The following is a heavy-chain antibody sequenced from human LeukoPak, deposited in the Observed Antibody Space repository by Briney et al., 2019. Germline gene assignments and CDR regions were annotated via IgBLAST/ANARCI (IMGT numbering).Heavy chain of an antibody. CDR3: AKEAVVPAASDAFDI. V-gene: IGHV3-23*01. CDR2: ISGSGYSK. J-gene: IGHJ3*02. Sequence: GGSLRLSCVASGFAFSTHGMAWVRQAPGRRLEWVSSISGSGYSKYYADSVKGRFTISRDNSKNTLYLQMNSLRAEDTAVYYCAKEAVVPAASDAFDIWGQGTMVTVSS. D-gene: IGHD2-2*01. CDR1: GFAFSTHG.